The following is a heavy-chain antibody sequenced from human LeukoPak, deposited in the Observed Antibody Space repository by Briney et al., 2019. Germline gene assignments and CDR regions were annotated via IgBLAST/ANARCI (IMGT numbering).Heavy chain of an antibody. CDR3: ARVSSGYYDGTRGANWFDP. J-gene: IGHJ5*02. CDR1: GFTVSSNY. D-gene: IGHD3-22*01. Sequence: GGSLRLSCAASGFTVSSNYMSWVRQAPGKGLEWVSVIYSGGSTYYADSVKGRFTISRDNSKNTLYLQMNSLRAEDTAVYYCARVSSGYYDGTRGANWFDPWGQGTLVTVSS. CDR2: IYSGGST. V-gene: IGHV3-53*01.